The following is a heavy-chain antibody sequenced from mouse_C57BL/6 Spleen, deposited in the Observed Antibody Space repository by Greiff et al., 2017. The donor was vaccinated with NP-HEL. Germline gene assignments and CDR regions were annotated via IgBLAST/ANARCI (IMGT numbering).Heavy chain of an antibody. Sequence: EVQLVESGEGLVKPGGSLKLSCAASGFTFSSYAMSWVRQTPEKRLEWVAYISSGGDYIYYADTVKGRFTISRDNARNTLYLQMSSLKSEDTAMYFCTRDHVYYYGSSYSYYFDYWGQGTTLTVSS. CDR2: ISSGGDYI. J-gene: IGHJ2*01. D-gene: IGHD1-1*01. CDR1: GFTFSSYA. CDR3: TRDHVYYYGSSYSYYFDY. V-gene: IGHV5-9-1*02.